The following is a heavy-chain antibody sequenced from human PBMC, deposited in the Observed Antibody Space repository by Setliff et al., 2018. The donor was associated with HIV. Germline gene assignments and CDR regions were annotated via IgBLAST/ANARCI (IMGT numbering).Heavy chain of an antibody. CDR3: ARGSSSVNYYHYGLDV. V-gene: IGHV5-51*01. Sequence: PGESLKISCKASGDKSMTYWIGWVRQMPGKGLEWMGIIFPGDSDTKYSPSFQGQVTISADKSISTAYLQWSSLKASDTAMYYCARGSSSVNYYHYGLDVWGQGTTVTVSS. CDR2: IFPGDSDT. CDR1: GDKSMTYW. D-gene: IGHD3-10*01. J-gene: IGHJ6*02.